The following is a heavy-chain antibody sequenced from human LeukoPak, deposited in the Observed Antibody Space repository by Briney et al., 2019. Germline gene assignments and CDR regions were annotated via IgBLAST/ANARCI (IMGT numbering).Heavy chain of an antibody. Sequence: GGSLRLSCAASGFTFSSYWMHWVRQAPGEGLVWVSRINSDARSIGYAVSVKGRFTMSRDNAKYTLYLQITSLRGEDTAVYYCAREGYYGSGSYPAYYFDYWGEGTLVTVSS. D-gene: IGHD3-10*01. CDR2: INSDARSI. J-gene: IGHJ4*02. CDR1: GFTFSSYW. CDR3: AREGYYGSGSYPAYYFDY. V-gene: IGHV3-74*01.